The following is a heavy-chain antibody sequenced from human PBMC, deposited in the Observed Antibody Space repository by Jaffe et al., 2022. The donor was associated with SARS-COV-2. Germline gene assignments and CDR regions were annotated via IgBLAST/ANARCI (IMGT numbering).Heavy chain of an antibody. CDR1: GFTFSSYV. D-gene: IGHD6-19*01. CDR3: AKDRETWLTRNNDY. J-gene: IGHJ4*02. CDR2: ISGSGDTS. Sequence: EVQLLESGGGLEQPGGSLRLSCTASGFTFSSYVMNWVRQAPGKGLEWVSAISGSGDTSYYAASVRGRFTVSRDNSKNSLYLQMNSLKPEDTAVYYCAKDRETWLTRNNDYWGQGTLVTVSA. V-gene: IGHV3-23*01.